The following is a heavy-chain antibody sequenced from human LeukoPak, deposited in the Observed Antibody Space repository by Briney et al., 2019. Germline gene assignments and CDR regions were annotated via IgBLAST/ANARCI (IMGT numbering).Heavy chain of an antibody. CDR3: AKWRGDSDNWPTPDY. CDR2: IRYDGSNK. V-gene: IGHV3-30*02. Sequence: GGSLRLSCAAPGFTFSSYGMHWVRQAPGKGLEWVAFIRYDGSNKYYADSVKGRFTISRDNSKNTLYLQMNSLRAEDTAAYYCAKWRGDSDNWPTPDYWGEGALVTVSS. D-gene: IGHD1-1*01. CDR1: GFTFSSYG. J-gene: IGHJ4*02.